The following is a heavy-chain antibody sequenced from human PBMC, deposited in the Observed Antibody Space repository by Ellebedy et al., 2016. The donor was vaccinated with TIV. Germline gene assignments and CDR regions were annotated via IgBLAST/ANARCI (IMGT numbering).Heavy chain of an antibody. V-gene: IGHV4-59*12. CDR3: ARHGDFCADH. CDR1: GGSISSYY. J-gene: IGHJ4*02. Sequence: GSLRLXXTVSGGSISSYYWSWVRQPPGKGLEWLGEIHHSGNTNYNPSLKSRVTISVDKSMNQFSLKLTSVTAADTAIYYCARHGDFCADHWGQGTLVTVSS. CDR2: IHHSGNT. D-gene: IGHD2-21*02.